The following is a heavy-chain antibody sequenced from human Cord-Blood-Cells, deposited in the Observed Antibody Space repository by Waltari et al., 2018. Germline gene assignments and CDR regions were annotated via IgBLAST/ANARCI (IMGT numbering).Heavy chain of an antibody. V-gene: IGHV1-2*04. J-gene: IGHJ1*01. D-gene: IGHD6-13*01. Sequence: QVQLVQSGAEVKKPGASVKVSCKASGYTFTAYSMHWVRQAPGQGLEWMGWINPNSGGTNYAQKFQGWVTMTKETSSSTAYMELSRLRSDDTAVYYCATIAAAGAEYFQHWGQGTLVTVSS. CDR2: INPNSGGT. CDR1: GYTFTAYS. CDR3: ATIAAAGAEYFQH.